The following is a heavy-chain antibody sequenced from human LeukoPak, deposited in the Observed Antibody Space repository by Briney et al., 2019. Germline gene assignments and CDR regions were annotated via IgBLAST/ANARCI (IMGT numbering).Heavy chain of an antibody. CDR2: MNPNSGNT. Sequence: ASVKVSCKASGGTFSSYAISWVRQATGQGLEWMGWMNPNSGNTGYAQKFQGRVTMTRNTSISTAYMELSSLRSEDTAVYYCARYSSSWWYYFDYWGQGTLVTVSS. V-gene: IGHV1-8*02. D-gene: IGHD6-13*01. J-gene: IGHJ4*02. CDR3: ARYSSSWWYYFDY. CDR1: GGTFSSYA.